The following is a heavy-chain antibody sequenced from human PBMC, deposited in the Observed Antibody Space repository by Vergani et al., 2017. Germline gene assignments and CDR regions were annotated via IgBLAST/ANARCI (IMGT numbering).Heavy chain of an antibody. J-gene: IGHJ3*02. CDR2: IWYDGSNK. CDR3: ARGYNWNDVEAFDI. V-gene: IGHV3-33*01. CDR1: GFTFSSYG. D-gene: IGHD1-1*01. Sequence: QVQLLESGGGVVQPGRSLRLSCAASGFTFSSYGMHWVRQAPGKGLEWVAVIWYDGSNKYYADSVKGRFTISRDNSKNTLYLQMNSLRAEDTAVYYCARGYNWNDVEAFDIWGQGTMVTVSS.